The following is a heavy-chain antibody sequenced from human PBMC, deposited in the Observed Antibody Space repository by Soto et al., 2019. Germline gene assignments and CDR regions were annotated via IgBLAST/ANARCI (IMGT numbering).Heavy chain of an antibody. V-gene: IGHV3-23*01. CDR1: GFTFSSYA. Sequence: EVQLLESGGGLVQPGESLRLSCAASGFTFSSYAMSWVRQAPGKGLEWVSVISGSDDSTYYADSVQGRFTISRDNSKNTLYLQMNRLRAEDTAVYYCAKRSSSSTFDYWGQGTLVTVSS. CDR3: AKRSSSSTFDY. J-gene: IGHJ4*02. CDR2: ISGSDDST. D-gene: IGHD6-6*01.